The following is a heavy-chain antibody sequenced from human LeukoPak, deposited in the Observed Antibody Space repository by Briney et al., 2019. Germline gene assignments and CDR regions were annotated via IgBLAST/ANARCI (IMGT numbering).Heavy chain of an antibody. J-gene: IGHJ3*02. CDR3: ARDYGDYVGAFGI. D-gene: IGHD4-17*01. Sequence: PGGSLRLSCAASGFTFSNYEMNWVRRAPGKGLEWVSYISSSGSTIYYADSVKGRFTISRDNAKNSLYLQMNSLRAEDTAVYYCARDYGDYVGAFGIWGQGTMVTVSS. V-gene: IGHV3-48*03. CDR2: ISSSGSTI. CDR1: GFTFSNYE.